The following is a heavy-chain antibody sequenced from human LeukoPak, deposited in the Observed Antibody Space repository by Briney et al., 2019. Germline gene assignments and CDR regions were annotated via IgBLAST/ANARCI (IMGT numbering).Heavy chain of an antibody. CDR1: GDTFSSYA. CDR2: ISPIFGTS. J-gene: IGHJ4*02. CDR3: ARYRDSHFYRSFDY. V-gene: IGHV1-69*13. Sequence: ASVKVSCKASGDTFSSYAFIWVRQAPGQGLEWMGGISPIFGTSDYAQRFQDRVTITADESTSTVYMEMSSLRSDETAMYYSARYRDSHFYRSFDYWGQGTLVTVSS. D-gene: IGHD2/OR15-2a*01.